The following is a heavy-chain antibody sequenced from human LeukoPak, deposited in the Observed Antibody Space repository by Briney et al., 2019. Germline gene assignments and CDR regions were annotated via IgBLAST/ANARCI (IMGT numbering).Heavy chain of an antibody. D-gene: IGHD2-8*01. Sequence: SETLSLTCTVPDGSISNYFWSWIRQPPGKGLECIGYIYYTGMTISNPSLKSRVTISMDTSKNQFSLNLRSVTAADTAIYYCARHGRMVIMSKFSTGIDQWGQGTLVTVSS. V-gene: IGHV4-59*08. CDR1: DGSISNYF. J-gene: IGHJ4*02. CDR3: ARHGRMVIMSKFSTGIDQ. CDR2: IYYTGMT.